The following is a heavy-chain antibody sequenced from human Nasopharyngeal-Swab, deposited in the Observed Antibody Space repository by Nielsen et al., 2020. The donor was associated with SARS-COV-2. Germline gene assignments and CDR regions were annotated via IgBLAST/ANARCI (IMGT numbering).Heavy chain of an antibody. CDR1: GVSMTSQY. CDR3: AKEGATGWFDP. Sequence: SETLSLTCTVSGVSMTSQYWSWIRQPPGKGLEWIGYISHNSGTSYSPSLKSRVTMFLDTSKNQFSLRLRSVTAADTAVYYCAKEGATGWFDPCGQGTLVTVSS. CDR2: ISHNSGT. J-gene: IGHJ5*02. V-gene: IGHV4-59*11.